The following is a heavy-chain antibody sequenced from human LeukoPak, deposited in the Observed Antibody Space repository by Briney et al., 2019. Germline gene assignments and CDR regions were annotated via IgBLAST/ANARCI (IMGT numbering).Heavy chain of an antibody. Sequence: TRGSLRLSCAASGFTFSSYSMNWVRQAPGKGLEWVSSISSSSSYIYYADSVKGRFTISRDNAKNSLYLQMNSLRAEDTAAYYCARGAVVVVAATPSWFDPWGQGTLVTVSS. CDR1: GFTFSSYS. V-gene: IGHV3-21*01. D-gene: IGHD2-15*01. CDR3: ARGAVVVVAATPSWFDP. J-gene: IGHJ5*02. CDR2: ISSSSSYI.